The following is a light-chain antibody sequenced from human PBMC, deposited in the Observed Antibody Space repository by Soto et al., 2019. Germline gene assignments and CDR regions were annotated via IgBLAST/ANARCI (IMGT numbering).Light chain of an antibody. CDR2: WAS. CDR3: QQYHSDPIT. Sequence: DIVMTQPPDSLPVSLVERATINCKSIQSVLSNNNHYLAWFQQKPGQPPKLLMYWASTRGSGVPDRFSGSASGTDFTLTISSLQAEDVAVYYCQQYHSDPITFGQGTRLEIK. J-gene: IGKJ5*01. CDR1: QSVLSNNNHY. V-gene: IGKV4-1*01.